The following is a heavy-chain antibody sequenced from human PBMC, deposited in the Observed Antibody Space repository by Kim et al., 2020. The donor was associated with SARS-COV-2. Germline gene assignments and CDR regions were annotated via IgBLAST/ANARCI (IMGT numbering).Heavy chain of an antibody. D-gene: IGHD3-3*01. CDR2: INHSGST. CDR1: GGSFSGYN. V-gene: IGHV4-34*01. CDR3: ARGRAGVVPSPLLGLGPFYHYFAVDV. Sequence: SETLSLTCAVYGGSFSGYNWNWIRQPPGKGLEWIGEINHSGSTNVSPSLKSRITISLDTSKSQFSLRLKSMTATDTAVYYCARGRAGVVPSPLLGLGPFYHYFAVDVWGRGTPVAVS. J-gene: IGHJ6*02.